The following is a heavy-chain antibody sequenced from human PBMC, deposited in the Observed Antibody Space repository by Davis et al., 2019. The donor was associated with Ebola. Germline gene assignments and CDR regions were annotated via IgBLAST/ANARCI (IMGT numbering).Heavy chain of an antibody. CDR2: INTNTGNP. V-gene: IGHV7-4-1*02. D-gene: IGHD3-22*01. CDR1: GYTFTSYA. CDR3: ARVLTVVVAYYYGMDV. J-gene: IGHJ6*04. Sequence: ASVKVSCKASGYTFTSYAMNWVRQAPGQGLEWMGWINTNTGNPTYAQGFTGRFVFSLDTSVSTAYLQISSLKAEDTAVYYCARVLTVVVAYYYGMDVWGKGTTVTVSS.